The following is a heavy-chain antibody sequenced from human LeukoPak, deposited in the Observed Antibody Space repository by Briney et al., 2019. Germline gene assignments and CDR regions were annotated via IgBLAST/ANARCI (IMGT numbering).Heavy chain of an antibody. CDR1: GYTFTSYG. V-gene: IGHV1-18*01. CDR3: APGYSSTNFDY. J-gene: IGHJ4*02. CDR2: ISAYNGNT. D-gene: IGHD6-13*01. Sequence: GASVKVSCKASGYTFTSYGISWVRQAPGQGLEWMGWISAYNGNTNYAQKFQGRVTMTRDTSISTAYMELSRLRSDDTAVYYCAPGYSSTNFDYWGQGTLVTVSS.